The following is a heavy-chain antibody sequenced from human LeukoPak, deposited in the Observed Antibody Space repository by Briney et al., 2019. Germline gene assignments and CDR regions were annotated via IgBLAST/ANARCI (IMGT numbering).Heavy chain of an antibody. V-gene: IGHV3-23*01. CDR3: AKALGYCSSTSCHPLFDY. J-gene: IGHJ4*02. CDR2: ISGSGGST. CDR1: GFTFSSYA. Sequence: GGSLRLSCAASGFTFSSYAMSWVRQAPGKGLEWGSAISGSGGSTYYADSAKGRFTISRDNSKNTLYLQMNSLRAEDTAVYYCAKALGYCSSTSCHPLFDYWGQGTLVTVSS. D-gene: IGHD2-2*01.